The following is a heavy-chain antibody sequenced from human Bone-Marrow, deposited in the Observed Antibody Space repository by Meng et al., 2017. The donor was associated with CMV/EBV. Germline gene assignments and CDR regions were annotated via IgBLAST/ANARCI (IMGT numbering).Heavy chain of an antibody. CDR1: GFTFSSYE. J-gene: IGHJ4*02. CDR2: INQDGSEK. D-gene: IGHD3-9*01. V-gene: IGHV3-7*01. CDR3: ARRKILTGHRLDS. Sequence: GESLKISCAASGFTFSSYEMNWVRQAPGRGLEWVANINQDGSEKYYVDSVKGRFTISRDNVKNSVWLQMNSLRAEDTGVYYCARRKILTGHRLDSWGQGTLVTVSS.